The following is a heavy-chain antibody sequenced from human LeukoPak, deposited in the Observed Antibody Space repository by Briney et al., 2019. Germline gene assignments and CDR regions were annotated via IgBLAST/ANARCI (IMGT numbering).Heavy chain of an antibody. CDR3: ARAYYYGSGRTGYYYGMDV. CDR2: IYHSGST. Sequence: SGTLSLTCAVSGGSISSSNWWSWVRQPPGKGLEWIGEIYHSGSTNYNPSLKSRVTISVDKSKNQFSLKLSSVTAADTAVYYCARAYYYGSGRTGYYYGMDVWGQGTTVTVSS. D-gene: IGHD3-10*01. CDR1: GGSISSSNW. J-gene: IGHJ6*02. V-gene: IGHV4-4*02.